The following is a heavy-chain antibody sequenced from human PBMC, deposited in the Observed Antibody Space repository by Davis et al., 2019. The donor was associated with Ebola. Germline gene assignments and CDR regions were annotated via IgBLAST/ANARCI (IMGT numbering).Heavy chain of an antibody. CDR1: GFIFSSYA. D-gene: IGHD3-22*01. CDR2: ISGSGAST. Sequence: GESLKISCAASGFIFSSYAMNWVRQAPGKGLEWVSAISGSGASTYYADSVKGRFTISRDNSKNTLYLQMNSLRAEDTAIYYCANGNYDSSGYWGYWFDPWGQGTLVTVSS. CDR3: ANGNYDSSGYWGYWFDP. J-gene: IGHJ5*02. V-gene: IGHV3-23*01.